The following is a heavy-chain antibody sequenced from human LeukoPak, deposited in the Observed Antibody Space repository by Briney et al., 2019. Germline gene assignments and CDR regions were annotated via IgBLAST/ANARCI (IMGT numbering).Heavy chain of an antibody. CDR1: GFTFSDYY. D-gene: IGHD6-13*01. Sequence: GGSLRLSCAASGFTFSDYYMSWVRQAPGKGLEWVGRIKSKTDGGTTDYAAPVKGRFTISRDDSKNTLYLQMNSLKTEDTAVYYCTTKPIAAAGDFDYWGQGTLVTVSS. CDR2: IKSKTDGGTT. J-gene: IGHJ4*02. V-gene: IGHV3-15*01. CDR3: TTKPIAAAGDFDY.